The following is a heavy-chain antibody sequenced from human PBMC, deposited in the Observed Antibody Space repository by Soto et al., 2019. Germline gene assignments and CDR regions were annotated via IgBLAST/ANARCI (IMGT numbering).Heavy chain of an antibody. Sequence: LRLSCAASGFTFSSYGMHWVRQAPGKGLEWVSYISPGGDRIYYAESLKGRITISRDNARNSLSLQMNILSDEDTAVYYCTKSADSAGWGVDFWGQGTPVTVSS. CDR3: TKSADSAGWGVDF. V-gene: IGHV3-48*02. D-gene: IGHD6-19*01. J-gene: IGHJ4*02. CDR1: GFTFSSYG. CDR2: ISPGGDRI.